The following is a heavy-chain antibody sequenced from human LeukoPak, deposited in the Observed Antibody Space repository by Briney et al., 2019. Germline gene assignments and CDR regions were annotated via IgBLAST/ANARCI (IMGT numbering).Heavy chain of an antibody. J-gene: IGHJ4*02. CDR3: ARGDSSAYYLTFFDY. CDR2: IYPGDSDT. Sequence: GESLKISCKGSGYSFTTYWIGWVRRMPGKGLEWMGIIYPGDSDTRYSPSFQGQVTISADKSISTAYLQWSSLKASDTAMYYCARGDSSAYYLTFFDYWGQGTLVTVSS. V-gene: IGHV5-51*01. CDR1: GYSFTTYW. D-gene: IGHD3-22*01.